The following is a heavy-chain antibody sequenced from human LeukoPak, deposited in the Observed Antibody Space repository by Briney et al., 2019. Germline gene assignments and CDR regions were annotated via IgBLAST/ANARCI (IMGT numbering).Heavy chain of an antibody. Sequence: SETLSLTCAVSGYSISNDYFWGWIRQPPGKGLEWIGSIYHSGSTFYNPSLKSRVTILVDTSKNQFSLKLSSVTAADTAGYYCARGGRVGTNPGNFDYWGQGPWSPSPQ. D-gene: IGHD1-14*01. CDR1: GYSISNDYF. J-gene: IGHJ4*02. CDR3: ARGGRVGTNPGNFDY. CDR2: IYHSGST. V-gene: IGHV4-38-2*01.